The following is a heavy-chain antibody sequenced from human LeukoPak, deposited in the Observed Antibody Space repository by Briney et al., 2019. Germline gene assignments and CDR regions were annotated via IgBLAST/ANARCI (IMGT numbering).Heavy chain of an antibody. CDR1: GFTFSSYA. CDR2: ISGSGGST. V-gene: IGHV3-23*01. D-gene: IGHD1-1*01. Sequence: PGGSLGLSCAASGFTFSSYAMSWVRQAPGKGLEWVSAISGSGGSTYYADSVKGRFTISKDNSKSTLYLQMNSLRAEDTAVYYCAKDSGSWNDGDNWFDPWGQGTLVTVSS. CDR3: AKDSGSWNDGDNWFDP. J-gene: IGHJ5*02.